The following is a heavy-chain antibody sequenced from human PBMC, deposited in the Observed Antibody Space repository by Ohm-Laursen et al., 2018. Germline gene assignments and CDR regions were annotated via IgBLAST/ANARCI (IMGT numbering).Heavy chain of an antibody. D-gene: IGHD6-13*01. V-gene: IGHV3-23*01. CDR3: AKEFIAAADYYYGMDV. CDR2: ISGSGGST. CDR1: GFTFSSYA. Sequence: SLRLSCIASGFTFSSYAMSWVRQAPGKGLEWVSAISGSGGSTYYADSVKGRFTISRDNSKNTLYLQMNSLRAEDTAVYYCAKEFIAAADYYYGMDVWGQGTTVTVSS. J-gene: IGHJ6*02.